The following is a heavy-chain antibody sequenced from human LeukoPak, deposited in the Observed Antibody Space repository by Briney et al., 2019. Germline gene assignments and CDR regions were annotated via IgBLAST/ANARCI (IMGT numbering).Heavy chain of an antibody. J-gene: IGHJ5*02. CDR1: GGTFSSYA. V-gene: IGHV1-69*05. CDR3: ARTLVLLWFGELSGWFDP. CDR2: IIPIFGTA. Sequence: SVKVSCKASGGTFSSYAISWVRQAPGQGLEWMGGIIPIFGTANYAQKFQGRDTITTDESTSTAYMELSSLRSEDTAVYYCARTLVLLWFGELSGWFDPWGQGTLVTVSS. D-gene: IGHD3-10*01.